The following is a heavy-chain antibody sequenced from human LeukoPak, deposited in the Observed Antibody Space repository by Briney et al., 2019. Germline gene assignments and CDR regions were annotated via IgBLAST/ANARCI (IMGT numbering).Heavy chain of an antibody. Sequence: SETLSLTCAVYGGSFSGYYWSWIRQPPGKGLEWIGEINHSGSTNYNPSLKSRVTISVDTSKNQFSLKLSSVTAADTAVYYCARGRAVDGLARGQGTLVTVSS. V-gene: IGHV4-34*01. D-gene: IGHD6-19*01. CDR2: INHSGST. CDR3: ARGRAVDGLA. CDR1: GGSFSGYY. J-gene: IGHJ4*02.